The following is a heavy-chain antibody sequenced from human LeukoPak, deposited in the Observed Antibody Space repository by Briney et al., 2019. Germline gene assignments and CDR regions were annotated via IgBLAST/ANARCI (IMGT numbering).Heavy chain of an antibody. CDR1: GYTFTGYY. Sequence: ASVKVPCKASGYTFTGYYMHWVRQAPGQVLEWMGLINPDGGNTNYAQNFQGRVTLTRDTSTSTVYMELSSLRSEDTAIYYCARIRDGYNDAYDIWGQGTVVTVPS. D-gene: IGHD5-24*01. J-gene: IGHJ3*02. CDR3: ARIRDGYNDAYDI. V-gene: IGHV1-46*01. CDR2: INPDGGNT.